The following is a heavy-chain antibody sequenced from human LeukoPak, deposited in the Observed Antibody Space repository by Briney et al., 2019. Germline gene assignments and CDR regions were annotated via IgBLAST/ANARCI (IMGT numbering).Heavy chain of an antibody. Sequence: GGSLRLSCAASGFTFSSYGMHWVRQAPGKGLEWVAVISYDGSNKYYADSVKGRFTISRDNSKNTLYLQMNSLRAEDTAVYYCAKDLSYYYGSGKDYWGQGTLVTVSS. CDR3: AKDLSYYYGSGKDY. D-gene: IGHD3-10*01. J-gene: IGHJ4*02. CDR2: ISYDGSNK. CDR1: GFTFSSYG. V-gene: IGHV3-30*18.